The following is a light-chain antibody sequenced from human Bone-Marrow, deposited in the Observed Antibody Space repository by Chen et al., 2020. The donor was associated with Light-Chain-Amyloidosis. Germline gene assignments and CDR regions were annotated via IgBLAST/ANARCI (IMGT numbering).Light chain of an antibody. Sequence: EIVLTQSPGTLSLSPGEGANLSCRASQTISSNYLTWYQQKFGQAPRLLIYGSSSRATGIPDRFTGSGSRTVITLTINRLQPEDFAMYYCQQYGTSPLTFGGGTKVEIK. CDR2: GSS. CDR3: QQYGTSPLT. J-gene: IGKJ4*01. V-gene: IGKV3-20*01. CDR1: QTISSNY.